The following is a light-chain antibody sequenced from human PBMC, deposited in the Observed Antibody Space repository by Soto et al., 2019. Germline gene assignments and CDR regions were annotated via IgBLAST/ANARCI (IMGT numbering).Light chain of an antibody. CDR3: LQDLDYPLT. J-gene: IGKJ4*01. CDR1: EGIRND. CDR2: AAS. Sequence: AVQMTQSPSSLSASVGDRVTISCRASEGIRNDLGWYQQKPGRAPKLLIYAASILQSGVPSRFSGSGSGTDFTFTISSLQPEDFATYYCLQDLDYPLTFGGGTKVDIK. V-gene: IGKV1-6*01.